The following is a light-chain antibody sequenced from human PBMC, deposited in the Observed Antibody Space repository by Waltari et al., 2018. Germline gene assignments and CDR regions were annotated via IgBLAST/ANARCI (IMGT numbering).Light chain of an antibody. CDR1: SNDVGAYNY. CDR2: DVS. Sequence: QSALTQPRSVSGSPGQSVTISCPGTSNDVGAYNYVSWHQQHPGTAPTPMSYDVSKRPSGVPDRFSASKSGNTASLTSSGLQAEDEADYYCGSYTGTYTHWVFGGETKLTVL. CDR3: GSYTGTYTHWV. J-gene: IGLJ3*02. V-gene: IGLV2-11*01.